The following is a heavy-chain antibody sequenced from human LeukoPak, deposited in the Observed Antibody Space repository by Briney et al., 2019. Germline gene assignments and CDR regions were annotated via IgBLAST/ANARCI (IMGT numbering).Heavy chain of an antibody. J-gene: IGHJ4*02. CDR2: INHSGST. V-gene: IGHV4-34*01. CDR1: GGSFSGYY. CDR3: ARGTDYYDSSGYYFDY. Sequence: PSETLSLTCAVYGGSFSGYYWSWIRQPPGKGLEWIGEINHSGSTNYNPSLKSRVTISVDTSKNQFSLKLSSVTAADTAVYYCARGTDYYDSSGYYFDYWGQGTLATVSS. D-gene: IGHD3-22*01.